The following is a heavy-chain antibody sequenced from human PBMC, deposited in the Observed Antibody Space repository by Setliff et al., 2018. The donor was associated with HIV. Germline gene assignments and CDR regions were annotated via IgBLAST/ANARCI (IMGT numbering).Heavy chain of an antibody. V-gene: IGHV1-46*01. CDR2: INPSSGGT. D-gene: IGHD3-3*01. CDR1: GYTFTNYY. J-gene: IGHJ4*02. CDR3: VRDRGDATIFSWGHYFDY. Sequence: ASVKVSCKASGYTFTNYYMHWVRQAPGQGLEWMGVINPSSGGTHYAQKFQGRVTMARYTSTTTVYMDLSSLTSEDTAVYLCVRDRGDATIFSWGHYFDYWGPGTQVTVSS.